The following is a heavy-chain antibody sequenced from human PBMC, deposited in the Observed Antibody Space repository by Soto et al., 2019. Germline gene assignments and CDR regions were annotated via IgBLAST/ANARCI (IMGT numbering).Heavy chain of an antibody. Sequence: QDGCSIGICSAASGVRVEGSLMGGFRQAPGKGLEWLATIKFDASEKKYVDSVKGRFTMSRDNAKNSLYLQMDSLRAEDTAVYYCARDSGYGSGTSVNHYLDYWGHGTLVTVSS. D-gene: IGHD3-10*01. CDR1: GVRVEGSL. CDR3: ARDSGYGSGTSVNHYLDY. V-gene: IGHV3-7*01. J-gene: IGHJ4*01. CDR2: IKFDASEK.